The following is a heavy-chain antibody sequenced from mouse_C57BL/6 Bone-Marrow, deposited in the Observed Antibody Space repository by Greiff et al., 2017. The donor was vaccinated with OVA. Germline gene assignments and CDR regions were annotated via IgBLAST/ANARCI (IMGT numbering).Heavy chain of an antibody. CDR1: GISITNGNYR. V-gene: IGHV3-5*01. D-gene: IGHD2-1*01. CDR2: IYYSGNI. CDR3: SRDQKDGNLLAY. J-gene: IGHJ3*01. Sequence: EVKLQESGPGLVKPSQTVFLTCTVPGISITNGNYRWSWIRQFTGNKLEWIGYIYYSGNITYNPSITSRTTITRDTPKKQVFQEMNSLTAEDTATYYCSRDQKDGNLLAYWGQGTLVTVSA.